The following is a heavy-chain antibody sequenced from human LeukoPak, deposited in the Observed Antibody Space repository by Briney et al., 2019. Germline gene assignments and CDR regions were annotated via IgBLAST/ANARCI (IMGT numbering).Heavy chain of an antibody. CDR1: GGSISSYY. CDR3: ARATVATDHDY. J-gene: IGHJ4*02. D-gene: IGHD4-23*01. V-gene: IGHV4-59*01. CDR2: IYYSGST. Sequence: LETLSLTCTVSGGSISSYYWSWIRQPPGKGLEWIGYIYYSGSTNYNPSLKSRVTISVDTSKNQFSLKLSSVTAADTAVYYCARATVATDHDYWGQGTLVTVSS.